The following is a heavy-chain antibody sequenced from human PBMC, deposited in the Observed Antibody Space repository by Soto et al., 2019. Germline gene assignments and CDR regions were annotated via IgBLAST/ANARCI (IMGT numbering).Heavy chain of an antibody. CDR1: GFSITSSGVT. CDR3: AHSGYIYMLAGFDY. CDR2: IDWNDDE. Sequence: QITLKESGPTLVKPTQTLTLTCTFSGFSITSSGVTVGWIRQPPGKALEWLALIDWNDDERYSPSLKSRVTITKATSKLQEVLTMTSMAPVHTATYVCAHSGYIYMLAGFDYCGQGAMVTASS. J-gene: IGHJ4*02. D-gene: IGHD5-18*01. V-gene: IGHV2-5*01.